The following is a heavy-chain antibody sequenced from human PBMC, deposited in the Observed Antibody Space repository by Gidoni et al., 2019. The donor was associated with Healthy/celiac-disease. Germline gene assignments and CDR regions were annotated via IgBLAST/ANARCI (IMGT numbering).Heavy chain of an antibody. Sequence: QLQLQESGSGLVKPSQTLSLTCAVSGGSISSGGYSWSWIRPPPGKGLEWIGYIYHSGSTYYTPSLKSRVTISVDRSKNQFSLKLSSVTAADTAVYYCAREAGYYDSSGYYSDSAFDIWGQGTMVTVSS. CDR2: IYHSGST. V-gene: IGHV4-30-2*01. D-gene: IGHD3-22*01. CDR3: AREAGYYDSSGYYSDSAFDI. J-gene: IGHJ3*02. CDR1: GGSISSGGYS.